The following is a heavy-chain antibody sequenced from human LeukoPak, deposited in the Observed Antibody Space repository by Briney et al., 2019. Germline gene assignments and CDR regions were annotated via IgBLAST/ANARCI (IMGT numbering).Heavy chain of an antibody. D-gene: IGHD2-15*01. CDR2: INHSGST. CDR1: GGSFSGYY. J-gene: IGHJ6*02. CDR3: ARGRGSYCSGGSCYGRYYYYGMDV. Sequence: SETLSLTCAVYGGSFSGYYWSWIRQPPGKGLEWIGEINHSGSTNYNPSLKSRVTISVDTSKNQFSLKLSSVTAADTAVYYCARGRGSYCSGGSCYGRYYYYGMDVWGQGTTVTVSS. V-gene: IGHV4-34*01.